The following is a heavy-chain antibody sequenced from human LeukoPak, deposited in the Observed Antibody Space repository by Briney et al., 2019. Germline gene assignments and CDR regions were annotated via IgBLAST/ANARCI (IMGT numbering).Heavy chain of an antibody. D-gene: IGHD2-2*01. CDR3: ARDGRSTVVVPAADHYYYYGMDV. CDR1: GFTFSSYA. J-gene: IGHJ6*02. V-gene: IGHV3-30-3*01. Sequence: GGSLRLSCAASGFTFSSYAMHWVRQAPGKGLEWVAVISYDGSNKYYADSVKGRFTISRDNSKNTLYLQMNSLRAEDTAVYYCARDGRSTVVVPAADHYYYYGMDVWGQGTTVTVSS. CDR2: ISYDGSNK.